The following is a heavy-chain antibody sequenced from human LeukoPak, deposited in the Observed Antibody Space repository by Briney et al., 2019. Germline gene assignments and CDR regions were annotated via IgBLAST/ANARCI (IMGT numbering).Heavy chain of an antibody. CDR3: ARKDIVVVPAAQPYYYYYVDV. CDR1: GGSFIGFH. Sequence: SETLSLICAVYGGSFIGFHWNWIRQAPGKGLEWIGDINHSGSTNYNPSLKSRVTISVDTSKNQFSLKLSSVTAADTAVYYCARKDIVVVPAAQPYYYYYVDVWGKGTTVTISS. V-gene: IGHV4-34*01. CDR2: INHSGST. J-gene: IGHJ6*03. D-gene: IGHD2-2*01.